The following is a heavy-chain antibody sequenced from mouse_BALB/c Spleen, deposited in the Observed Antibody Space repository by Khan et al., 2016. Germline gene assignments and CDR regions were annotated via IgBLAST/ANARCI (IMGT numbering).Heavy chain of an antibody. Sequence: EVQLQESGPGLVKPSQSLSLTCTVTDSSITSDYAWNWIRQSPENKLEWMGYISFSGSTSYHPSLQSRISVTRDTSKNQFFLQLNSVTSEDTATYYCARGGSSYEGAMDFWGQGTSVTVSS. CDR1: DSSITSDYA. V-gene: IGHV3-2*02. CDR3: ARGGSSYEGAMDF. CDR2: ISFSGST. D-gene: IGHD1-1*01. J-gene: IGHJ4*01.